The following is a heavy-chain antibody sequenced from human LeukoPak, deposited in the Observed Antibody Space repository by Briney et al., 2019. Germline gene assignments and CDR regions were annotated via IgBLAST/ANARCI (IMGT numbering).Heavy chain of an antibody. J-gene: IGHJ4*02. Sequence: KPSETLSLTCAVYGGSFSGYYWSWIRQPPGKGLEWIGEINHSGSTNYNPSLKSRVTISVDTSKNQFSLKLSFVTAADTAVYYCARLGYCSSTSCYRRGYFDYWGQGTLVTVSS. CDR2: INHSGST. CDR3: ARLGYCSSTSCYRRGYFDY. D-gene: IGHD2-2*02. CDR1: GGSFSGYY. V-gene: IGHV4-34*01.